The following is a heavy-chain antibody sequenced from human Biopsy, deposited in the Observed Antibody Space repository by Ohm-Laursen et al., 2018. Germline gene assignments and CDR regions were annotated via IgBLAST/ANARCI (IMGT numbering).Heavy chain of an antibody. CDR3: ARDRIAYCTATSCDNFGLDV. CDR2: INHSGHT. J-gene: IGHJ6*02. D-gene: IGHD2-8*02. Sequence: SDTLSLTCTVSSASINLYYWGWIRQSPGKGLEWIEYINHSGHTNYNPSLKSRLTMSVDTSKNQFSLKLTSVTAADTAVYYCARDRIAYCTATSCDNFGLDVWGQGTTVTVSS. CDR1: SASINLYY. V-gene: IGHV4-59*01.